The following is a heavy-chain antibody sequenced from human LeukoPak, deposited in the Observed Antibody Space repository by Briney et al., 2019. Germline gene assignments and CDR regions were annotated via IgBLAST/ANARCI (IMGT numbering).Heavy chain of an antibody. CDR1: GYTFTSYG. V-gene: IGHV1-18*01. CDR2: ISAYNGNT. D-gene: IGHD1-14*01. CDR3: ARELLLTGTPIDY. Sequence: ASVKVSCKASGYTFTSYGISWVRQAPGQGLEWMGWISAYNGNTNYAQKLQGRVTMTTDTSTSTAHMELRSLRSDDTAVYYCARELLLTGTPIDYWGQGTLVTVSS. J-gene: IGHJ4*02.